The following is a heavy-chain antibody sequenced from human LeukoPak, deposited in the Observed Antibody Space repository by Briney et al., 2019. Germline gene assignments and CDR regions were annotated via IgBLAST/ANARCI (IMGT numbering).Heavy chain of an antibody. D-gene: IGHD2-2*01. J-gene: IGHJ5*02. CDR1: GYTFTGYY. CDR2: INPNSGGT. CDR3: ARGSNCSSTSCYYNWFDP. Sequence: ASVKVSCKASGYTFTGYYMHWVRQAPGQGLEWMGWINPNSGGTNYAQKFQGWVTMTRDTSISTAYMELSRLRPDDTAVYYCARGSNCSSTSCYYNWFDPWGQGTLVTVSS. V-gene: IGHV1-2*04.